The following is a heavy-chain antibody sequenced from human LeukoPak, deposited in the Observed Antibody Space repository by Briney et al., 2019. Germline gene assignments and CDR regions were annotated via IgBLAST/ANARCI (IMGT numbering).Heavy chain of an antibody. CDR2: ISSSSSYI. CDR3: ARGLLYYDFLVVTQADDY. CDR1: GFTFSSYA. Sequence: PGGSLRLSCAASGFTFSSYAMHWVRQAPGKGLEWVSSISSSSSYIYYADSVKGRFTISRDNAKNSLYLQMNSLRAEDTAVYYCARGLLYYDFLVVTQADDYWGQGTLVTVSS. J-gene: IGHJ4*02. V-gene: IGHV3-21*01. D-gene: IGHD3-3*01.